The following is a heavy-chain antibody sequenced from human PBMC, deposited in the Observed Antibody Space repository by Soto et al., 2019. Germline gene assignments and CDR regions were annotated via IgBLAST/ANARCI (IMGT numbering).Heavy chain of an antibody. CDR3: AKVRRDFAWLSELDDFDY. Sequence: EVQLLDSGGGLVQPGGSLRLSCAASGFAFDINGMTWVRQVPGKGLEWVSAISAGGGTTYYADPVKGRFTISRDNSKNKLYLQMNSLRAEDTAVYYCAKVRRDFAWLSELDDFDYWGQGTPVTVSS. D-gene: IGHD3-9*01. J-gene: IGHJ4*02. CDR2: ISAGGGTT. V-gene: IGHV3-23*01. CDR1: GFAFDING.